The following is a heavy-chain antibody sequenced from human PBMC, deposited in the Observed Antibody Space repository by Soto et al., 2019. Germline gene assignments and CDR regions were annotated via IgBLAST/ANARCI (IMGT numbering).Heavy chain of an antibody. CDR1: GFTFSSYA. J-gene: IGHJ4*02. Sequence: QVQLVESGGGVVQPGRSLRLSCAASGFTFSSYAMHWVRQAPGKGLEWVAVISYDGSNKYYADSVKGRFTISRDNSKNTLYLQMNSLRAEDTAVYYCARELMGATINYWGQGTLVTVSS. V-gene: IGHV3-30-3*01. CDR3: ARELMGATINY. CDR2: ISYDGSNK. D-gene: IGHD1-26*01.